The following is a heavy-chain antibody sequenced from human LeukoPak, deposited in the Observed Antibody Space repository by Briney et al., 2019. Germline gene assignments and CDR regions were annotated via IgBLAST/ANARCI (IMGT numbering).Heavy chain of an antibody. CDR2: IYNTGRT. CDR3: ARDLGHYDILTGYSGHAFDI. D-gene: IGHD3-9*01. Sequence: SETLSLTCTVAGGSISSYYWSWIRQPPGKGLEWIGNIYNTGRTNDNPSLKRRVTISVDTSKNQFSLKLSSVTAADTAVYYCARDLGHYDILTGYSGHAFDIWGQGTMVTVSS. CDR1: GGSISSYY. V-gene: IGHV4-59*01. J-gene: IGHJ3*02.